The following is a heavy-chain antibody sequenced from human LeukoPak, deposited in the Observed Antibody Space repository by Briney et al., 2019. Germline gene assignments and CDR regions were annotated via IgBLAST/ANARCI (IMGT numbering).Heavy chain of an antibody. J-gene: IGHJ4*02. V-gene: IGHV3-66*01. D-gene: IGHD1-26*01. CDR3: ARVVPDSGSYSGPIDY. CDR1: GFTVSSNY. CDR2: IYSGGST. Sequence: RPGGSLRLSCAASGFTVSSNYMSWVRQAPGKGLEWVSVIYSGGSTYYADSVKGRFTISRDNSKNTLYLQMNSLRAEDTAVYYCARVVPDSGSYSGPIDYWGQGTLVTVSS.